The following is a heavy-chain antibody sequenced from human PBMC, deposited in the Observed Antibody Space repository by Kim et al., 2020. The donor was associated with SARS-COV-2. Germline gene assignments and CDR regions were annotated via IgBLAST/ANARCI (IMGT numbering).Heavy chain of an antibody. J-gene: IGHJ4*02. CDR3: SKRPYSSGNPNVPGVHY. CDR2: ISDSGAAT. Sequence: GGSLRLSCAASGFTFMNYLMNWARQTPGKGLEWVSAISDSGAATYYADSVKGRFTISRDNSKDTVYLQMNSLRVEDTAIYYCSKRPYSSGNPNVPGVHYWGQGTLVTVSS. V-gene: IGHV3-23*01. CDR1: GFTFMNYL. D-gene: IGHD3-10*01.